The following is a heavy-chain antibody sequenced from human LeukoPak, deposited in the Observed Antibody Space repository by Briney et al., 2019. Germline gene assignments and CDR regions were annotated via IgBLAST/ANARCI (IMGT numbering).Heavy chain of an antibody. CDR1: GFTVSSNY. CDR3: ARDRLSFQMYYYDSSGLDAFDI. J-gene: IGHJ3*02. D-gene: IGHD3-22*01. CDR2: IYNGGST. V-gene: IGHV3-53*01. Sequence: GGSLTLSCAASGFTVSSNYMISLRQPPGKGLEWVSVIYNGGSTYDADYVKGRFTISRDNSKNTLYLQMNSLRAEDTAVYYCARDRLSFQMYYYDSSGLDAFDIWGQGTMVTVSS.